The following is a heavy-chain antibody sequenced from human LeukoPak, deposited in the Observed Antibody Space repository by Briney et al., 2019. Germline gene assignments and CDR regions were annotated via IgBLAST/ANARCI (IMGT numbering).Heavy chain of an antibody. J-gene: IGHJ6*03. CDR3: AKDGSVSYRGYYYMDV. D-gene: IGHD3-10*01. Sequence: GGSLRLSCAASGFTFSSYAMSWVRQTPGKGLEWVSAISGSGGSTYYADSVKGRFTISRDNSKNTLYLQMNSLRAEDTAVYYCAKDGSVSYRGYYYMDVWGKGTTVTVSS. CDR1: GFTFSSYA. CDR2: ISGSGGST. V-gene: IGHV3-23*01.